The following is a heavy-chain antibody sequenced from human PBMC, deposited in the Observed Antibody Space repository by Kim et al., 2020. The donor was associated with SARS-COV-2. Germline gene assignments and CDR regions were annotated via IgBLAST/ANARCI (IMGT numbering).Heavy chain of an antibody. CDR1: GFTFEDYA. Sequence: GGSLRLSCATSGFTFEDYAMHWVRQVPGQGLEWVSLISGDGVNVYDADSVKGRFTTSRDNSKKSLYLHMNNVRTDDTALYYCARDPPRGTWGNNYYFYYYAMDVWGQGTTVIVSS. D-gene: IGHD1-1*01. J-gene: IGHJ6*02. CDR2: ISGDGVNV. CDR3: ARDPPRGTWGNNYYFYYYAMDV. V-gene: IGHV3-43*02.